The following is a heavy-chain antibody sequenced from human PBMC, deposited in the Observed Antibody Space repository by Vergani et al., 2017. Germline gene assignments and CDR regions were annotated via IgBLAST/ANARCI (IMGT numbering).Heavy chain of an antibody. D-gene: IGHD3-22*01. CDR2: IRSKTNNYET. V-gene: IGHV3-73*01. J-gene: IGHJ3*01. CDR1: GFVFTDFW. Sequence: EVQLVESGGGLVQPGGSLRLSCATSGFVFTDFWMDWVRQTPEKGLEWVGRIRSKTNNYETAYAASVKGTFTVSRDDSKNTTYLQMDTLKIEVTAVYYCTSLSDTRMVINGLDAWAQGTMVTASS. CDR3: TSLSDTRMVINGLDA.